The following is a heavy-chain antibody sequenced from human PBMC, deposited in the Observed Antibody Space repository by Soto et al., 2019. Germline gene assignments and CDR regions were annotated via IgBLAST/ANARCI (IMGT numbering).Heavy chain of an antibody. D-gene: IGHD3-3*01. CDR1: GYTFTGYY. CDR3: ARGRVRFPYYYYGMDV. V-gene: IGHV1-2*04. CDR2: INPNSGGT. J-gene: IGHJ6*02. Sequence: QVQLVQSGAEVKKPGASVKVSCKASGYTFTGYYMHWMRQAPGQGLEWMGWINPNSGGTNYAQKFQGWVTMTRDTSISTAYMELSRLRSDDTAVYYCARGRVRFPYYYYGMDVWGQGTTVTVSS.